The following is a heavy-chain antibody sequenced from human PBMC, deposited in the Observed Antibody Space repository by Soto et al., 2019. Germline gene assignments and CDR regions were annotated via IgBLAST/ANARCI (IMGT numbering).Heavy chain of an antibody. J-gene: IGHJ4*02. CDR2: INHSGST. Sequence: SETLSLTCAVYGGSFSGYYWSWIRQPPGKGLEWIGEINHSGSTNYNPSLKSRVTISVDTSKNQFSLRLSSVTAADTAVYYCARLKPPGIAAAGTNLGLLVGDFDYWGQGTLVTVSS. V-gene: IGHV4-34*01. D-gene: IGHD6-13*01. CDR1: GGSFSGYY. CDR3: ARLKPPGIAAAGTNLGLLVGDFDY.